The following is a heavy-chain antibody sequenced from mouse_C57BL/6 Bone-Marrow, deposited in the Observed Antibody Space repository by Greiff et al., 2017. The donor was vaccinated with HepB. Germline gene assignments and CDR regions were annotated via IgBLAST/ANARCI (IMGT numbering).Heavy chain of an antibody. CDR3: ASGGFSWFAY. CDR1: GYTFTSYW. CDR2: IYPGSGSN. Sequence: QVQLQQPGAELVKPGASVKMSCKASGYTFTSYWITWVKQSPGQGLEWIGDIYPGSGSNNYNEKFKSKATLTVDTSSSTAYMQLSSLTSEDSAVYYCASGGFSWFAYWGQGTLVTVSA. V-gene: IGHV1-55*01. J-gene: IGHJ3*01.